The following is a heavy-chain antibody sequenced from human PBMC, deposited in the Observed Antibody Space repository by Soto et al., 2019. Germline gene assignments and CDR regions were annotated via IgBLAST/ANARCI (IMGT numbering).Heavy chain of an antibody. D-gene: IGHD3-22*01. Sequence: GGSLRLSCTASGFTFGDYAMSWVRQAPGKGLEWVGFIRSKAYGGTREYAASVKGRFTISRDDSKSIAYLQMNSLKTEDTAVYYCTRDPYYYDSSGYMGAFDIWGQGTMVTVSS. CDR3: TRDPYYYDSSGYMGAFDI. CDR2: IRSKAYGGTR. V-gene: IGHV3-49*04. CDR1: GFTFGDYA. J-gene: IGHJ3*02.